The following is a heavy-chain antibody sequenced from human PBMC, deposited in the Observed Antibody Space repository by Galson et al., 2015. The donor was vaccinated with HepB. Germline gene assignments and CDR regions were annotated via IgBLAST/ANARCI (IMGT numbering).Heavy chain of an antibody. CDR2: INQDGSEK. J-gene: IGHJ5*02. CDR1: HLVLGDYW. V-gene: IGHV3-7*03. Sequence: SLRLSCADSHLVLGDYWMSWVRQAPGKGLEWVACINQDGSEKNYVDSVKGRFTISRDNAKNSLSLQMNTLTVEDTAVYYCARDARHRPILFDPWGQGTLVTVSS. D-gene: IGHD3-3*01. CDR3: ARDARHRPILFDP.